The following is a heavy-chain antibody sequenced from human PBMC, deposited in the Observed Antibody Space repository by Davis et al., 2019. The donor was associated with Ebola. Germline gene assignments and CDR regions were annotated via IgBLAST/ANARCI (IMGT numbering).Heavy chain of an antibody. J-gene: IGHJ6*02. D-gene: IGHD4-23*01. CDR3: ASGDGRGNSYDMDV. Sequence: GGSLRLSCAASGLTFSSYAMSWVRQAPGKGLEWVSGISGGGGTTYYADSVKGRFTISRDNAKNSLFLQMNSLRAEDTALYYCASGDGRGNSYDMDVWGQGTTVTVSS. CDR2: ISGGGGTT. V-gene: IGHV3-23*01. CDR1: GLTFSSYA.